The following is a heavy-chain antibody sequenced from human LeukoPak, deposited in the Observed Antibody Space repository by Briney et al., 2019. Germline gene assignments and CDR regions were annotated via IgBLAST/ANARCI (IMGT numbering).Heavy chain of an antibody. J-gene: IGHJ4*02. V-gene: IGHV4-39*01. D-gene: IGHD6-13*01. CDR1: GGPISSSSYY. CDR3: ARLEQQLVPDY. CDR2: IYYSGST. Sequence: TSETLSLTCTVSGGPISSSSYYWGWIRQPPGKGLEWIGSIYYSGSTYYNPSLKSRVTISVDTSKNQFSLKLSSVTAADTAVYYCARLEQQLVPDYWGQGTLVTVSS.